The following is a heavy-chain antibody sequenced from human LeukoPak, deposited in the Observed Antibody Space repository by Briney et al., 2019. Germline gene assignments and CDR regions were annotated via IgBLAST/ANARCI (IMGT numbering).Heavy chain of an antibody. CDR3: ARGNVGGSLRALDY. J-gene: IGHJ4*02. CDR2: INHSGST. CDR1: GGPFSGYY. V-gene: IGHV4-34*01. Sequence: SETLSLTCAVYGGPFSGYYWSWIRQPPGKGLEWIGEINHSGSTNYNPSLKSRVTISVDTSKNQFSLKLSSVTAADTAVYYCARGNVGGSLRALDYWGQGTLVTVSS. D-gene: IGHD4-17*01.